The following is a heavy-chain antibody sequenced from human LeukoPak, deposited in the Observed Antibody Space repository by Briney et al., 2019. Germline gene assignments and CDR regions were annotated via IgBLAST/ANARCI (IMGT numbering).Heavy chain of an antibody. CDR2: KYYTGSA. J-gene: IGHJ3*02. V-gene: IGHV4-31*03. CDR1: GVSVSDGRYY. CDR3: ETPYCSSISCLDVFNM. Sequence: SQTLSLTCNVSGVSVSDGRYYWTWIRQRPAKGLEWIGYKYYTGSANYNPSLKSRLTISVDTSKNPFSLQLSSVTAADTDTYYCETPYCSSISCLDVFNMWGKGTRVTVSS. D-gene: IGHD2-2*01.